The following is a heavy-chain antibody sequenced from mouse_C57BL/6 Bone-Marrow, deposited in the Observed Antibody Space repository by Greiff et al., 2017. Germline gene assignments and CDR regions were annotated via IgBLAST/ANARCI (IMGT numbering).Heavy chain of an antibody. J-gene: IGHJ1*03. D-gene: IGHD1-1*01. CDR3: ARPLLHRGYFDV. Sequence: EVMLVESGGGLVKPGGSLKLSCAASGFTFSDYGMHWVRQAPEKGLEWVAYISSGSSTIYYADTVKGRFTISRDNAKNTLFLQMTSLRSEDTAMYYCARPLLHRGYFDVWGTGTTVTVSA. V-gene: IGHV5-17*01. CDR1: GFTFSDYG. CDR2: ISSGSSTI.